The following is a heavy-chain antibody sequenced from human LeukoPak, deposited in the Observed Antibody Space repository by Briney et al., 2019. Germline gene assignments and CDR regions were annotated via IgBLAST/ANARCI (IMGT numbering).Heavy chain of an antibody. J-gene: IGHJ4*02. D-gene: IGHD6-19*01. Sequence: PPETLSLTCTYPGGSIGSNYWTSSPPTPGKGLEFSGYSYYTGCANSEPALMSRVTISVGTSKNQFSLKLSSVTAADTAVYFCAKYGNSGWVIDYWGQGTLVTVSS. CDR1: GGSIGSNY. CDR2: SYYTGCA. CDR3: AKYGNSGWVIDY. V-gene: IGHV4-59*08.